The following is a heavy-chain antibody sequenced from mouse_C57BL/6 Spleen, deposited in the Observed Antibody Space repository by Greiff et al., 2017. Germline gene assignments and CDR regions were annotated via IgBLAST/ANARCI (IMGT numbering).Heavy chain of an antibody. J-gene: IGHJ3*01. CDR1: GYTFTDYN. CDR3: AREDLGLFAY. Sequence: VQLQQSGPELVKPGASVKIPCKASGYTFTDYNMDWVKQSHGKSLEWIGDINPNNGGTIYNQKFKGKATLTVDKSSSTAYMELRSLTAEDTAVYYCAREDLGLFAYWGQGTLVTVSA. CDR2: INPNNGGT. V-gene: IGHV1-18*01. D-gene: IGHD4-1*01.